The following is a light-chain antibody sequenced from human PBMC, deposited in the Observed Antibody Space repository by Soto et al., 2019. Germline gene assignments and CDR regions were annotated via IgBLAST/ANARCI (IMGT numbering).Light chain of an antibody. V-gene: IGLV1-40*01. CDR3: QSYDSSLSVV. CDR2: GNS. Sequence: QSVLTQPPSVSGAPGQRVTISCTGSSSNIGAGYDVHWYQQLPGTAPKLLIYGNSNRPSGVPDRFSGSKSGTSASLAITGLQAEDEADYYCQSYDSSLSVVXGGGTKLTVL. J-gene: IGLJ2*01. CDR1: SSNIGAGYD.